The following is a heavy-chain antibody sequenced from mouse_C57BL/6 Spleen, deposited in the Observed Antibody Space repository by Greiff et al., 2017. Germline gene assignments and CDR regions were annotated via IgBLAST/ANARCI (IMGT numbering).Heavy chain of an antibody. J-gene: IGHJ3*01. D-gene: IGHD1-1*01. Sequence: VQLQESGAELVRPGASVKLSCKASGYTFTDYSINWVKQRPGQGLEWIARIYPGSGNTYYNEKFKGKDTLTAEKSSSTAYMQLSRLTSEDSAVYFCARDDYGSSLFAYWGQGTLVTVSA. V-gene: IGHV1-76*01. CDR2: IYPGSGNT. CDR3: ARDDYGSSLFAY. CDR1: GYTFTDYS.